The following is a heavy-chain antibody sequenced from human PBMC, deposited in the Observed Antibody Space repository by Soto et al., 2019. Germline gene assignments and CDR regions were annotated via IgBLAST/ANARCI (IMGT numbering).Heavy chain of an antibody. D-gene: IGHD2-2*01. V-gene: IGHV4-31*03. Sequence: PSDTLSITCTVSGGSIRSVGYYWSWIRQHPGTGLEWIGYIYYSGSTYYNPSLKSRVTRSVHTSKNQFSLKLSSVTAADTAVYYFPRVYCSSTSRFYNRFDPWRHLTLVTVSS. CDR2: IYYSGST. J-gene: IGHJ5*02. CDR1: GGSIRSVGYY. CDR3: PRVYCSSTSRFYNRFDP.